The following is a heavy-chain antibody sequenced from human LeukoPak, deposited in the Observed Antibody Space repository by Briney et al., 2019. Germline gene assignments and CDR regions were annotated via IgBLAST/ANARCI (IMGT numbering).Heavy chain of an antibody. J-gene: IGHJ4*02. V-gene: IGHV1-2*02. CDR2: IKPNSDGT. CDR3: ARGFDLLADY. Sequence: ASVKVSCKASGYTFTGYYMHWVRQAPGQGREWMGWIKPNSDGTNYAQKFQGRVTMTRDTSISTAYMELSRLRSHDPAVYYCARGFDLLADYWGQGTLVTVSS. CDR1: GYTFTGYY. D-gene: IGHD2/OR15-2a*01.